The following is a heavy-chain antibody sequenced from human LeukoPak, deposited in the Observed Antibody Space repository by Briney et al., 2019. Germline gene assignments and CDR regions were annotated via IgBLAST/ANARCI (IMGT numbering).Heavy chain of an antibody. V-gene: IGHV1-8*01. D-gene: IGHD1-26*01. Sequence: ASVKVSCKASGYTFTSYDINWVRQATGQGLEWMGWMNPNSGNTGYAQKFQGRVTMTRNTSISTAYMELSSLRSEDTAVYYCARSYSKWELLRGCFDYWGQGTLVTVSS. J-gene: IGHJ4*02. CDR1: GYTFTSYD. CDR2: MNPNSGNT. CDR3: ARSYSKWELLRGCFDY.